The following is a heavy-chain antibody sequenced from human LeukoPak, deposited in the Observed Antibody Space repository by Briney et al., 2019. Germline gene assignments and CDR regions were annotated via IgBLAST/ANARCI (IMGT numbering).Heavy chain of an antibody. CDR2: ISGTAENT. D-gene: IGHD3-10*01. CDR1: GFIFSSYP. V-gene: IGHV3-23*01. Sequence: GGSLRLSCAASGFIFSSYPMSWVRQPPGKGLEWVSAISGTAENTYYADSVKGRFSISRDNSRNTVDLQMNSLRPEDTAVYYCANQRGGFWGQGTLVTVSS. J-gene: IGHJ4*02. CDR3: ANQRGGF.